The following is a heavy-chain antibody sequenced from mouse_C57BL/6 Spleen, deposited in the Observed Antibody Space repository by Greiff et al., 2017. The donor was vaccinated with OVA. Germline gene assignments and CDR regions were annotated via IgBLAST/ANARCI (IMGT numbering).Heavy chain of an antibody. Sequence: EVKLMESGGGLVKPGGSLKLSCAASGFTFSSYAMSWVRQTPEKRLEWVATISDGGSYTYYPDNVKGRFTISRDNAKNNLYLQMSHLKSEDTAMYYCAREPHLSPLDYWGQGTTLTVSS. CDR2: ISDGGSYT. D-gene: IGHD3-2*02. CDR1: GFTFSSYA. V-gene: IGHV5-4*01. J-gene: IGHJ2*01. CDR3: AREPHLSPLDY.